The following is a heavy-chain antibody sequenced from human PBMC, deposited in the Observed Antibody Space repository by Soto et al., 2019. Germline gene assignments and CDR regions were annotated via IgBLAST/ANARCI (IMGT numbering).Heavy chain of an antibody. V-gene: IGHV3-53*01. CDR2: IYSGGST. D-gene: IGHD6-6*01. CDR3: ARNREQLGAYGMDV. CDR1: GFTVSSNY. J-gene: IGHJ6*02. Sequence: PGGSLRLSCAASGFTVSSNYMSWVRQAPGKGLEWVSVIYSGGSTYYADSVKGRFTISRDNSKNTLYLQMNSLRDEDTAVYYCARNREQLGAYGMDVWGQGTTVTVSS.